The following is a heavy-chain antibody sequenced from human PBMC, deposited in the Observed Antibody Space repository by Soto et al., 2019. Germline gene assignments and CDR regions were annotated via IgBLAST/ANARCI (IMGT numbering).Heavy chain of an antibody. D-gene: IGHD1-26*01. J-gene: IGHJ6*02. V-gene: IGHV1-69*01. CDR1: GGTFSSYA. CDR2: IIPIFGTA. CDR3: ARPTIVGATTTYYFYYYGMDV. Sequence: QVQLVQSGAEVKKPGSSVKVSCKASGGTFSSYAISWVRQAPGQGLEWMGGIIPIFGTANYAQKFQGRVTIAADDFTSTAYMELSSLRSEDTAVYYCARPTIVGATTTYYFYYYGMDVWGQGTTVTVSS.